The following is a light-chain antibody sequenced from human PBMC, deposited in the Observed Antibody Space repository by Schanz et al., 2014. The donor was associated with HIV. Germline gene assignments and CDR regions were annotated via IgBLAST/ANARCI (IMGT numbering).Light chain of an antibody. V-gene: IGLV4-69*01. CDR3: QTWGTGTWV. CDR1: SGHRSYA. CDR2: LYNDGSH. J-gene: IGLJ3*02. Sequence: QLVLTQSPSASASLGASVKLTCTLSSGHRSYAITWHQQQPEKGPRYLMKLYNDGSHSKGDGIPDRFSGSSSGAERYLTISSLQSEDEADYYCQTWGTGTWVFGGGTKPTVL.